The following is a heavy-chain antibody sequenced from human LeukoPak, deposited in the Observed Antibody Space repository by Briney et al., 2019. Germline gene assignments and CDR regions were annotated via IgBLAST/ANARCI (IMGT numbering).Heavy chain of an antibody. D-gene: IGHD5-18*01. CDR1: DGSVTTNY. CDR2: IYYNGDT. V-gene: IGHV4-59*08. J-gene: IGHJ4*02. Sequence: PSETQSLTCSVSDGSVTTNYWSWIRQPPGKGLEWIGYIYYNGDTNYNPSLKSRVTISVDTSKNQFSLKLNSVTAADTAVYYCARSEYSYGYGYFDYWGQGTLVTVSS. CDR3: ARSEYSYGYGYFDY.